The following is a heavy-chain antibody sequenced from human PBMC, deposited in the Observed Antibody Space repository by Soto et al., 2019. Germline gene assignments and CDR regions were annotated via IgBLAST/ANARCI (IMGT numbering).Heavy chain of an antibody. D-gene: IGHD2-8*01. CDR3: AGPPGLKRIYYYYGMDV. V-gene: IGHV1-69*12. CDR1: GGTFSSYA. CDR2: IIPIFGRA. Sequence: QVQLVQSGAEVKKPGSSVKVSGKASGGTFSSYAISWVRQAPGQGLEWMGGIIPIFGRADYAQKFQGRGTNSGVGITNPGYMGLSSLGSGDKAVYLCAGPPGLKRIYYYYGMDVWGQGTTVTVSS. J-gene: IGHJ6*02.